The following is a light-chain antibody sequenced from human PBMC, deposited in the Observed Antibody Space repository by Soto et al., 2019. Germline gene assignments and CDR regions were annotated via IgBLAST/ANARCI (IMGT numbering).Light chain of an antibody. CDR3: QQLNSDPPIT. Sequence: IPLTPSPSSPSSSIGERVTITCRVSQGISTYLAWYQQKPGRAPKLLIYTASTLQSGVPSRFSGRGSGTDFTLTISSLQPEDFATYYCQQLNSDPPITFGQGTRLEI. J-gene: IGKJ5*01. V-gene: IGKV1-9*01. CDR1: QGISTY. CDR2: TAS.